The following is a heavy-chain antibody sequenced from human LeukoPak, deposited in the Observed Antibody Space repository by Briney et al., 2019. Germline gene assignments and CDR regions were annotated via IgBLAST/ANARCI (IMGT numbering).Heavy chain of an antibody. J-gene: IGHJ3*02. CDR3: AKDLYSSGWYRRSVAFDI. CDR2: ISYDGSNK. CDR1: GFTFSSYA. D-gene: IGHD6-19*01. V-gene: IGHV3-30*18. Sequence: GGSLRPSCAASGFTFSSYAMHWVRQAPGKGLEWLAIISYDGSNKYYADSVKGRFTISRDNSKNTLYLQMNSLRAEDTAVYYCAKDLYSSGWYRRSVAFDIWGQGTMVTVSS.